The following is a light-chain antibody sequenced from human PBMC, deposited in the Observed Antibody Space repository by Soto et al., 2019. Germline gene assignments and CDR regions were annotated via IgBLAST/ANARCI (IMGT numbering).Light chain of an antibody. CDR1: SSDVGGYNY. Sequence: QSALTQPPSASGSPGQPVTISCTGTSSDVGGYNYVSWYQHHPGKAPKVMVYEVSKRPSGVPDRFSGSKSGNTASLTVSGLQAEDEADYYCSSRAGSAPYVFGTGTKVTVL. J-gene: IGLJ1*01. CDR2: EVS. CDR3: SSRAGSAPYV. V-gene: IGLV2-8*01.